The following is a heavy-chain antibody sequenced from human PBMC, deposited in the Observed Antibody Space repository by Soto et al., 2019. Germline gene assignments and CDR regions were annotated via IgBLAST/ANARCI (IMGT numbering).Heavy chain of an antibody. J-gene: IGHJ5*02. CDR3: AKDSSSWTKGGNWFDP. CDR1: GFTFDDCT. D-gene: IGHD6-13*01. Sequence: GGSLRLSCAASGFTFDDCTMHWVRQAPGKGLEWVSLISWDGGSTYYADSVKGRFTISRDNSKNSLYLQMNSLRTEDTALYYCAKDSSSWTKGGNWFDPWGQGTLVTVSS. CDR2: ISWDGGST. V-gene: IGHV3-43*01.